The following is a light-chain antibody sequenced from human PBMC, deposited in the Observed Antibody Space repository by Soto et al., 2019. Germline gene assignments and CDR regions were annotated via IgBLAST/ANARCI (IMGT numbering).Light chain of an antibody. CDR1: QSVSNNY. CDR3: QQYGRSTTWT. CDR2: GAS. J-gene: IGKJ1*01. V-gene: IGKV3-20*01. Sequence: EIAFTQCPSTLSLSPRETATLSRRASQSVSNNYLAWYQQKPGQATRLLIYGASTRATGIPDRFSGSGSGTDFTLTISRLEPEDSAVYYCQQYGRSTTWTFGQGTKVDIK.